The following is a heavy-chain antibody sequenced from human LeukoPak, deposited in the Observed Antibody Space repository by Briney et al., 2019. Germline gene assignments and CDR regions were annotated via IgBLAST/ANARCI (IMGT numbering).Heavy chain of an antibody. CDR2: INPNSGGT. Sequence: GASVKVSCKASGYTFTGYYMHWVRQAPGQGLEWMGWINPNSGGTNYAQKFQGRVTMTRDTSISTAYMELSRLRSDDTAVYYCARGRYSGSYLGPTDYWGQGTLVTVSS. V-gene: IGHV1-2*02. CDR3: ARGRYSGSYLGPTDY. D-gene: IGHD1-26*01. CDR1: GYTFTGYY. J-gene: IGHJ4*02.